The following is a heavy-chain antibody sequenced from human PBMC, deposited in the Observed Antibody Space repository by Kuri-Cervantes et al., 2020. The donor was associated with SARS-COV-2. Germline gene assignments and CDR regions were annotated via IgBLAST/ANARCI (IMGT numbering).Heavy chain of an antibody. CDR3: ARHPGWKSGGSSLEFDP. CDR2: IYHSGST. V-gene: IGHV4-38-2*01. J-gene: IGHJ5*02. Sequence: SQTLSLTCAVSGYSVSSGYYWGWIRQPPGKGLEWIGSIYHSGSTYYNPSLKSRVAISVDTSKNQFSLKLSSVTAADTAVYYCARHPGWKSGGSSLEFDPRGQGTLVTVSS. CDR1: GYSVSSGYY. D-gene: IGHD5-12*01.